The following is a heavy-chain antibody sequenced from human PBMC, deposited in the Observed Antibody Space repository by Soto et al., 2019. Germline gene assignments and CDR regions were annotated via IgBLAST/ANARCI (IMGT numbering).Heavy chain of an antibody. Sequence: QVQLVQSGAEVKKPGASVKVSCKPSGYTFTSYGISWVRLAPGQGPEWMGWISTYKGNTNYAQKFQGRVTMATDTSTRTPYMELRSLRSDDTAVYYCARDLIAATGGDYWGQGTLVTVSS. J-gene: IGHJ4*02. V-gene: IGHV1-18*01. D-gene: IGHD6-13*01. CDR1: GYTFTSYG. CDR2: ISTYKGNT. CDR3: ARDLIAATGGDY.